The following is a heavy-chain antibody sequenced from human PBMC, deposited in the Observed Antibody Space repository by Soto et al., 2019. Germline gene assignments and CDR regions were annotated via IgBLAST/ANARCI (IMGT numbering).Heavy chain of an antibody. CDR3: ARVSHLGRGNDS. D-gene: IGHD3-10*01. J-gene: IGHJ4*02. CDR2: TFYRSNWNY. Sequence: QVRLHQSGPGLVRPSQTLSLTCAISGDSVSSNVAAWTWIRQSPSRGLEWLGRTFYRSNWNYNYAVSVTGRMTINPDTSRNHFSLQLNSVTPEDTAVYYCARVSHLGRGNDSWGQGTLVTVSS. V-gene: IGHV6-1*01. CDR1: GDSVSSNVAA.